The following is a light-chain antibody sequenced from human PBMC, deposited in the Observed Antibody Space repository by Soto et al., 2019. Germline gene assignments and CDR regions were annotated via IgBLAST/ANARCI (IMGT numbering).Light chain of an antibody. V-gene: IGKV3-11*01. Sequence: EIVLTQSPATLSLSPGERATLSCRASQSVSSYLAWYQQKPGQAPRLLIYDASNRATGIPARFSSSGSGTDFTLTISSLEPDDLAVYYCQQRSDWPSTFGGGTKVQIK. J-gene: IGKJ4*01. CDR1: QSVSSY. CDR3: QQRSDWPST. CDR2: DAS.